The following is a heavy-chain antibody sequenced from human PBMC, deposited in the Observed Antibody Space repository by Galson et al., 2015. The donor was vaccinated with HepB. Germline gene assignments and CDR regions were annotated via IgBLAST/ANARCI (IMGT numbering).Heavy chain of an antibody. Sequence: SLRLSCAASGFTFSSYWMSWVRQAPGKGLEWVANIKQDGSEKYYVDSVKGRFTISRDNAKNSLYLQMNSLRAEDTAVYYCARAPPLAIFGVVGSRFPDYWGQGTLVTVSS. D-gene: IGHD3-3*01. J-gene: IGHJ4*02. V-gene: IGHV3-7*01. CDR2: IKQDGSEK. CDR3: ARAPPLAIFGVVGSRFPDY. CDR1: GFTFSSYW.